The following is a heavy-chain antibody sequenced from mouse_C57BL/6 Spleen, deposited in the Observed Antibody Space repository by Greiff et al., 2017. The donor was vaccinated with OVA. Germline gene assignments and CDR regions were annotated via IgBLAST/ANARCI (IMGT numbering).Heavy chain of an antibody. J-gene: IGHJ2*01. CDR3: ARRGGSSYFDY. Sequence: QVQLKESGAELARPGASVKLSCKASGYTFTSYGISWVKQRTGQGLEWIGEIYPRSGNTYYNEKFKGKATLTADKSSSTAYMELRSLTSEDSAVYFGARRGGSSYFDYWGQGTTLTVSS. CDR2: IYPRSGNT. D-gene: IGHD1-1*01. V-gene: IGHV1-81*01. CDR1: GYTFTSYG.